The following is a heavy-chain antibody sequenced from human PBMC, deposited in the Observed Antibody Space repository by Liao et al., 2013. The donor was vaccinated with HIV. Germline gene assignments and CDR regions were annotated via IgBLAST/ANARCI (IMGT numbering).Heavy chain of an antibody. D-gene: IGHD3-3*01. CDR2: IYTAGNI. CDR3: AARITISGVAIPHALDV. V-gene: IGHV4-61*02. CDR1: NDSISNGYYY. J-gene: IGHJ3*01. Sequence: QVQLQESGPGLVKPSQTLSLTCTVSNDSISNGYYYWTWIRQPAGKGLEWLGRIYTAGNIKYNPSLESRITISVDTSKNQFSLKLSSVTAADTAVYYCAARITISGVAIPHALDVWGQGTMVAVSS.